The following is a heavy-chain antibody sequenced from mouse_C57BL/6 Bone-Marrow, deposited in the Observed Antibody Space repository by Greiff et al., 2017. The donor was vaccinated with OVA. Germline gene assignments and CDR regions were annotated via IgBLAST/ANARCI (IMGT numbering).Heavy chain of an antibody. D-gene: IGHD3-2*02. V-gene: IGHV14-4*01. J-gene: IGHJ2*01. CDR1: GFNIKDDY. Sequence: VQLQQSGAELVRPGASVKLSCTASGFNIKDDYMHWVKKRPEQGLEWIGWIDPENGDTEYASKFQGKATITADTSSNTAYLQLSSLTSEDTAVYYCTTGSGYYFDYWGQGTTLTVSS. CDR3: TTGSGYYFDY. CDR2: IDPENGDT.